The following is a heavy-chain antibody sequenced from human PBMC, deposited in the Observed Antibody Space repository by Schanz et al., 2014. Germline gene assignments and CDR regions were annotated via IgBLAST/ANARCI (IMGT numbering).Heavy chain of an antibody. D-gene: IGHD2-2*01. Sequence: QVQLVQSGAEVKKPGSSVKVSCKASGGTFSTYTISWVRQAPGQGLEWMGWISAYNGNTNYAQKLQGRVTMTADTSTSTAYMDLRSLRSDDTAVYYCARDRRRYCSTASCLHDNWFDPWGQGTLVTVSS. CDR2: ISAYNGNT. V-gene: IGHV1-18*01. CDR3: ARDRRRYCSTASCLHDNWFDP. J-gene: IGHJ5*02. CDR1: GGTFSTYT.